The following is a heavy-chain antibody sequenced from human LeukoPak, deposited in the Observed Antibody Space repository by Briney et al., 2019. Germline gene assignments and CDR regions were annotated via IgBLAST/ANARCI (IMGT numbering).Heavy chain of an antibody. CDR1: GGSFSGYY. Sequence: PSETLSLTCAVYGGSFSGYYWSWIRQPPGKGLEWIGEINHSGSTNYNPSLKSRVIISVDTSKNQFSLKLSSVTAADTAVYYCARGRLLGYWGQGTLVTVSS. J-gene: IGHJ4*02. V-gene: IGHV4-34*01. D-gene: IGHD6-25*01. CDR3: ARGRLLGY. CDR2: INHSGST.